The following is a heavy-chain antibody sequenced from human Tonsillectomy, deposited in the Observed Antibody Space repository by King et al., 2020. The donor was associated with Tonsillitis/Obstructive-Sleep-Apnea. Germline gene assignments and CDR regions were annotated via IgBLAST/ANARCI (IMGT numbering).Heavy chain of an antibody. V-gene: IGHV4-39*01. D-gene: IGHD1-7*01. CDR2: IYYSGST. CDR1: GGSISSSSYY. Sequence: QLQESGPGLVKPSETLSLTCTVSGGSISSSSYYWGWIRQPPGKGLEWIGSIYYSGSTYYNPSLKSRVTISVDTSKNQFSLKLSSVTAADTAVYYCARLHRFNNWNYDPVLDYFDYWGQGTLVTVSS. CDR3: ARLHRFNNWNYDPVLDYFDY. J-gene: IGHJ4*02.